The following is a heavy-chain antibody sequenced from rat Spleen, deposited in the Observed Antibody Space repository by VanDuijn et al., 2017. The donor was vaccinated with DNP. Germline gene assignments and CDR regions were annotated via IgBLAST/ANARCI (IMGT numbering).Heavy chain of an antibody. J-gene: IGHJ2*01. V-gene: IGHV5-58*01. CDR3: VKDSTYYFDY. CDR2: IKPDGGDT. CDR1: GFNFNDYW. Sequence: EVKLVESGGGLVQPGGSLKLSCAASGFNFNDYWMGWVRQAPGKGLEWVASIKPDGGDTDYSDSVKGRFTISRDNAESTGYLLMNSLRSEDTATYYCVKDSTYYFDYWGQGVMVTVSS.